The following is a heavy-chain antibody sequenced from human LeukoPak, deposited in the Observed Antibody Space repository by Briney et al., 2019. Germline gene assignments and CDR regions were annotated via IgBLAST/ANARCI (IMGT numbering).Heavy chain of an antibody. J-gene: IGHJ4*02. CDR2: ISYDGSNE. Sequence: GGSLRLSCAASGFTFSSYGMHWVRQAPGKGLEWVAVISYDGSNEYYADSVKGRFTISRDNSKNPLYLQMNSLRAEDTAVYYCAKRRYYYDSSGYYPSSDYFDYWGQGTLVTVSS. CDR1: GFTFSSYG. CDR3: AKRRYYYDSSGYYPSSDYFDY. D-gene: IGHD3-22*01. V-gene: IGHV3-30*18.